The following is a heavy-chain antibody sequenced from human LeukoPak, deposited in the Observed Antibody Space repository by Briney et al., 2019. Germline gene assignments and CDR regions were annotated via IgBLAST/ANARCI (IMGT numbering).Heavy chain of an antibody. CDR2: ISTSSGFI. CDR1: GFTFSSHS. Sequence: GGSLRLSCAASGFTFSSHSMTWVRQAPGKGLEWVSSISTSSGFIYYADSVKGRFTISRDNSKNTLYLQMNSLRPEDTAAYYCAKVGIVGATTSAYFEYWGQGTLVTVSS. V-gene: IGHV3-21*04. CDR3: AKVGIVGATTSAYFEY. J-gene: IGHJ4*02. D-gene: IGHD1-26*01.